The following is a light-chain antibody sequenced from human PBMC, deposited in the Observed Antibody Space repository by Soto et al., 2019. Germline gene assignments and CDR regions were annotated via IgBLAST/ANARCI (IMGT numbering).Light chain of an antibody. J-gene: IGKJ2*01. V-gene: IGKV3-20*01. CDR3: QQYGSTPLYT. Sequence: EIVLTQSPGTLSLSPGERATLSCRASQSVSSSYLAWYQQKPGQAPRLLIYGASSRAPGIPDRFSGSGSGTQFTLTISRLEPEDFAVFYCQQYGSTPLYTFGQGTKLEIK. CDR2: GAS. CDR1: QSVSSSY.